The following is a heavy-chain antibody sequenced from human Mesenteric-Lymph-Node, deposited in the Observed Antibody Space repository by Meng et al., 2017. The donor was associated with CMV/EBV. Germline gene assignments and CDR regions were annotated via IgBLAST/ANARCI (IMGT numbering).Heavy chain of an antibody. CDR3: ARQLIPATSLDF. CDR2: ISAYKGNT. J-gene: IGHJ4*02. D-gene: IGHD2-2*01. V-gene: IGHV1-18*01. Sequence: ASVKVSCKASGFTFNTYGINWVRQVPGQGLEWMAWISAYKGNTNYAQKFQDRITLTTETSTSTAYMELRSLRSDDTAVYYCARQLIPATSLDFWGQGTLVTVSS. CDR1: GFTFNTYG.